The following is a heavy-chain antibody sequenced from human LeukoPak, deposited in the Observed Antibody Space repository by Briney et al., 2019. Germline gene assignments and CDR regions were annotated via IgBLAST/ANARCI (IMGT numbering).Heavy chain of an antibody. J-gene: IGHJ4*02. CDR1: GGSISSTSYY. V-gene: IGHV4-39*01. CDR2: MYYRGST. D-gene: IGHD5-24*01. CDR3: ARMTTIGSYYIDN. Sequence: PSETLSLTCTVSGGSISSTSYYRGWIRQPPGKGLEWIGSMYYRGSTYYNPSLKSRVTISIDTSKNQFSLKLSSVTAADTSVYYCARMTTIGSYYIDNWGQGTLVTVSS.